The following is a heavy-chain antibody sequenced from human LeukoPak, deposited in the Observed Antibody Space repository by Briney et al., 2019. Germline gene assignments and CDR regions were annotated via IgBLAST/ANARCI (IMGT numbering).Heavy chain of an antibody. D-gene: IGHD5-18*01. J-gene: IGHJ4*02. CDR2: INHSGST. V-gene: IGHV4-34*01. Sequence: SETLSLTCAVYGGSFSGYYWSWIRQPPGKGLEWIGEINHSGSTNYNPSLKSRVTISVDTSKNQFSLKLSSVTAADTAVYYCARGRVRGYSYRYWGQGTLVTVSS. CDR3: ARGRVRGYSYRY. CDR1: GGSFSGYY.